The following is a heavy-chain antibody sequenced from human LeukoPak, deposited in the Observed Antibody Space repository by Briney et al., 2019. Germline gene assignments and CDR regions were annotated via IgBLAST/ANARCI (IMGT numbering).Heavy chain of an antibody. CDR3: ASHDYGDYGDFDY. CDR1: GFTVSSNY. D-gene: IGHD4-17*01. J-gene: IGHJ4*02. V-gene: IGHV3-53*01. Sequence: GGSLRLSCAASGFTVSSNYMSWVRQAPGKGVEWVSVIYSGGSTYYADSVKGRFTISRDNSKKTLYLPMNSLRAEDTAVYYCASHDYGDYGDFDYWGQGTLVTVSS. CDR2: IYSGGST.